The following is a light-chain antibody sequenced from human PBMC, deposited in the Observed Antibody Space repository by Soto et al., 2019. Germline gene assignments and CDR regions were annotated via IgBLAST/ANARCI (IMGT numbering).Light chain of an antibody. CDR3: QQYYSTPQT. Sequence: DIVMTQSPDSLAVSLGERATINCKSSQSVLYSSNNKNHLAWYQQKPGQPPKLLIYWASTRESGVPDRFSGSGSGKDFTLTISSLQAEDVAVYYCQQYYSTPQTFGGGTKVEIK. V-gene: IGKV4-1*01. J-gene: IGKJ4*01. CDR2: WAS. CDR1: QSVLYSSNNKNH.